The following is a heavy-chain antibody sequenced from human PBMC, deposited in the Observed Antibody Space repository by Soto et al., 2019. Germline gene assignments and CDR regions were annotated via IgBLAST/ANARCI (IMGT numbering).Heavy chain of an antibody. CDR3: ARDPVDLFGYMDV. Sequence: SVKVSCRASGYTFTSYGITWVRQAPGQRLEWMGEIIPLLGTANYAQKFQGRVTITGDKSTSTIYMGLSSLRSDDTAVYYCARDPVDLFGYMDVWGQGTTVTVSS. CDR1: GYTFTSYG. V-gene: IGHV1-69*10. D-gene: IGHD6-25*01. J-gene: IGHJ6*02. CDR2: IIPLLGTA.